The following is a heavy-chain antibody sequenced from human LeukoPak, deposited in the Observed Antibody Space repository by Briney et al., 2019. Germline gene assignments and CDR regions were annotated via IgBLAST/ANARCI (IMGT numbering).Heavy chain of an antibody. CDR1: GGSISSSSHY. CDR2: IDYSGST. J-gene: IGHJ4*02. CDR3: ARSFSGFDSDFDY. V-gene: IGHV4-39*02. D-gene: IGHD5-12*01. Sequence: SETLSLTCTVSGGSISSSSHYWGWIRQPPGKGLEWIGSIDYSGSTYYNPSLKSRVTTSVDTSKNHFSLKLSSVTAADTALYYCARSFSGFDSDFDYWGQGTLVTVSS.